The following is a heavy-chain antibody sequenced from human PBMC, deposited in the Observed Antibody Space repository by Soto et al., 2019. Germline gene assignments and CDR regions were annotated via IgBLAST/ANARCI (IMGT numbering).Heavy chain of an antibody. CDR3: AKELREGYGMDV. D-gene: IGHD1-26*01. J-gene: IGHJ6*02. CDR2: ISSSGGST. Sequence: EVQLLESGGGLVQPGGSLRLSCAASGFTFSSYAMSWVRQAPGKGLEWVSTISSSGGSTYYADSVKGRFTISRDNTKNTLYLQMNSLRAEDTAVYYCAKELREGYGMDVWGQGTTVTVSS. CDR1: GFTFSSYA. V-gene: IGHV3-23*01.